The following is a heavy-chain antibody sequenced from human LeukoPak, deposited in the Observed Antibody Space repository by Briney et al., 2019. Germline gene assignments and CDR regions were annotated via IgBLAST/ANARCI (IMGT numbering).Heavy chain of an antibody. Sequence: PSETLSLTCTVSGGSISSYYWNWIRQPPGKGLNWIGYIYYSGSSVSTNYNPSLRSRVTTSADTSKNQFSLKMTSVTAADTAVYYCAGGGDGYQTRFDSWGQETLLTVSS. J-gene: IGHJ4*02. D-gene: IGHD5-24*01. V-gene: IGHV4-59*01. CDR3: AGGGDGYQTRFDS. CDR2: IYYSGSSVST. CDR1: GGSISSYY.